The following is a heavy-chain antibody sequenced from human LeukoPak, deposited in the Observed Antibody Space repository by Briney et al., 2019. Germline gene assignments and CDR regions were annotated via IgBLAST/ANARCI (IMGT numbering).Heavy chain of an antibody. V-gene: IGHV3-21*01. CDR2: IGTSSSYI. CDR3: ARDVYNSI. CDR1: GFTFSSYS. D-gene: IGHD3-22*01. J-gene: IGHJ4*02. Sequence: GGSLRLSCAASGFTFSSYSMNWVRQAPGKGPEWVSSIGTSSSYIYYADSLKGRFTISRDSAENSLYLQMSSLRAEDTAVYYCARDVYNSIWGQGTLVTVSS.